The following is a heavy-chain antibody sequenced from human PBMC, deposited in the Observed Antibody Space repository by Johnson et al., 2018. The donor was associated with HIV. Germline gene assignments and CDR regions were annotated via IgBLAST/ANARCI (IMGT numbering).Heavy chain of an antibody. Sequence: VQLVESGGGVVQPGRSLRLSCAASGFTFSSYAMHWVRQAPGQGLEWVAVISYDGSNKYYADSVKGRFTISRDNSKNTLYLQMNSLRAEDTAVYYCARDWSSWYTVDAFDIWGQGTMVTVSS. CDR3: ARDWSSWYTVDAFDI. CDR2: ISYDGSNK. CDR1: GFTFSSYA. D-gene: IGHD6-13*01. J-gene: IGHJ3*02. V-gene: IGHV3-30*04.